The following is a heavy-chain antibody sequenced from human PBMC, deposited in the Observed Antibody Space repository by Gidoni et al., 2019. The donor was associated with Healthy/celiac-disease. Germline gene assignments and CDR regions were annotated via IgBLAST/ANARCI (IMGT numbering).Heavy chain of an antibody. Sequence: EVQLVESGGVVVQPGGSLILSCASSGFTFDDYAMHWVRQAPGKGLEWVSLISWDGGSTYYADAVKGRFTISRDNSKNSLYLQMNSLRAEDTAVYYCAKDMYSSGWSFDYWGQGTLVTVSS. CDR1: GFTFDDYA. J-gene: IGHJ4*02. V-gene: IGHV3-43D*03. CDR2: ISWDGGST. CDR3: AKDMYSSGWSFDY. D-gene: IGHD6-19*01.